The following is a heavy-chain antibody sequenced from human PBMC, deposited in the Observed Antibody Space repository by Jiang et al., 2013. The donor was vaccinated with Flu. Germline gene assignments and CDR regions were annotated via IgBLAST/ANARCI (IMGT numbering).Heavy chain of an antibody. CDR3: ARVSGGAPVYYFDY. CDR2: ISIYNGNT. CDR1: GYTFTSHG. V-gene: IGHV1-18*01. J-gene: IGHJ4*02. Sequence: GAEVKKPGASVKVSCKASGYTFTSHGINWVRQAPGQGLEWMGWISIYNGNTNYAQKFQGRVTMTTDTSTSTAYMELRSLRSDDTAVYYCARVSGGAPVYYFDYWGQGALVTVSS. D-gene: IGHD2-8*02.